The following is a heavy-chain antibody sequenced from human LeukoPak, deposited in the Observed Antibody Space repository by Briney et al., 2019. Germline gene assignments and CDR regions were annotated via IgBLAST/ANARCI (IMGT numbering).Heavy chain of an antibody. V-gene: IGHV1-69*13. J-gene: IGHJ4*02. D-gene: IGHD1-26*01. Sequence: SVKVSCMASGGTFSIYAISRVRQAPGQGLEWMGGIIPIFGTANYAQKFQGRVTITADESTSTAYMELSSLRSEDAAVYYCARDRRGIYYFDYWGQGTLVTVSS. CDR2: IIPIFGTA. CDR3: ARDRRGIYYFDY. CDR1: GGTFSIYA.